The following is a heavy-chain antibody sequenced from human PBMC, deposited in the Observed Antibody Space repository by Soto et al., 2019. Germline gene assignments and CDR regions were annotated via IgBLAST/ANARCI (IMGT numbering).Heavy chain of an antibody. Sequence: EVQLVESGGGLVKPGGSLRLSCAASGFTFTNAYMNWVRQAPGKGLEWIGRIRTKTYGETADYAAPVKGRFTISRDDSKDTLYLQMNSLKTEDTAVYYCTSCRGYCTGLVAFDIWGQGTMVTASS. V-gene: IGHV3-15*01. J-gene: IGHJ3*02. CDR1: GFTFTNAY. D-gene: IGHD2-8*02. CDR2: IRTKTYGETA. CDR3: TSCRGYCTGLVAFDI.